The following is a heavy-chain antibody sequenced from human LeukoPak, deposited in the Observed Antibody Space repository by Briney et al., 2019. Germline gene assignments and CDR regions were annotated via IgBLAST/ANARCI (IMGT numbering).Heavy chain of an antibody. CDR1: GFTFSSYS. D-gene: IGHD1-26*01. J-gene: IGHJ4*02. V-gene: IGHV3-21*01. Sequence: GGSLRLSCAASGFTFSSYSMNWVRQAPGKGLEWVSSISSSSSYIYYADSVKGRFTISRDNAKSSLYLQMNSLRAEDTAVYYCARDGVARGGSYGLDFDYWGQGTLVTVSS. CDR3: ARDGVARGGSYGLDFDY. CDR2: ISSSSSYI.